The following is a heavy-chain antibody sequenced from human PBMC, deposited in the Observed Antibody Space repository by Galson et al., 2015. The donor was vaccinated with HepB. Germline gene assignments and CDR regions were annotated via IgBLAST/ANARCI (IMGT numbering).Heavy chain of an antibody. CDR2: ISSTSGTI. Sequence: SLRLSCAASGFTFSSQSMNWFRQAPGKGLEWVSYISSTSGTIYYADSVKGRFTISRDNAKNSLYLQMSSLRDEDTAVYYCARDMGSPFGKADYWGQGTLVTVSS. CDR3: ARDMGSPFGKADY. V-gene: IGHV3-48*02. J-gene: IGHJ4*02. D-gene: IGHD3-10*01. CDR1: GFTFSSQS.